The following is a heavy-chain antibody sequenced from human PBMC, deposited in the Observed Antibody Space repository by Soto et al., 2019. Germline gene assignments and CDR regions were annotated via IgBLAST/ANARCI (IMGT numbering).Heavy chain of an antibody. Sequence: SETRSLTCAVYGGSFSGYYWSWIRQPPGKGLEWIGEINHSGSTNYNPSLKSRVTISVDTSKNQFSLKLSSVTAADTAVYYCASWATGTTAFDYWGKGTLVTVSS. D-gene: IGHD1-1*01. J-gene: IGHJ4*02. CDR2: INHSGST. CDR3: ASWATGTTAFDY. CDR1: GGSFSGYY. V-gene: IGHV4-34*01.